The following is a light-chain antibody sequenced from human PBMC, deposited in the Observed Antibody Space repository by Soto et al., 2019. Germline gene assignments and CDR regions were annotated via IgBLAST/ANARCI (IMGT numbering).Light chain of an antibody. V-gene: IGKV3-20*01. CDR1: QSVASRN. CDR2: GAS. CDR3: XHFGNSLWT. J-gene: IGKJ1*01. Sequence: EIVLTQSPGXLSLSPGERATLSCRASQSVASRNLAWYQQKSGQAPRLLIYGASSRAIHTPDRFSGSGSGTDFTLTISGLEPEDFAVYYCXHFGNSLWTFGQGTKVEI.